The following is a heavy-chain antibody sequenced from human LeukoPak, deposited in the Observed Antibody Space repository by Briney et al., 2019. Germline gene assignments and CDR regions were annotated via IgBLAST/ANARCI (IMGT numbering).Heavy chain of an antibody. D-gene: IGHD3-22*01. CDR3: ARGRYYDSSGVYYNYYYMDV. J-gene: IGHJ6*03. CDR1: GYTFTSYD. Sequence: ASVKVSCKASGYTFTSYDINWVRQATGQGLEWMGWMNPNSGNTGYAQKFQGRVTITRNTSISTAYMGLSSLRSEDTAVYYCARGRYYDSSGVYYNYYYMDVWGKGTTVTVSS. CDR2: MNPNSGNT. V-gene: IGHV1-8*03.